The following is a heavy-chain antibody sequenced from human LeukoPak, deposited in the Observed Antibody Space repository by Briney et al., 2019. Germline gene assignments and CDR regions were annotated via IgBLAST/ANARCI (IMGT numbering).Heavy chain of an antibody. D-gene: IGHD2-15*01. V-gene: IGHV3-74*01. CDR3: VVGGSPGY. Sequence: GGSMRLSCAASGLAFSAYKMHWVRQAPRKGLVWVSRISTDGYTTDYADFVQGRFTASRDNTKNTWSLEMNSLRAEDTAVYYCVVGGSPGYWGQGTLVTVSP. J-gene: IGHJ4*02. CDR2: ISTDGYTT. CDR1: GLAFSAYK.